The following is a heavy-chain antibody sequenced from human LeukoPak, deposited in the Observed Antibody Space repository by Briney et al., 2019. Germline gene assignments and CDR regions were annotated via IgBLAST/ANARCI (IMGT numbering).Heavy chain of an antibody. J-gene: IGHJ6*03. Sequence: ASVKVSCKASGGTFSSYAISWVRQAPGQGLEWMGGIIPIFGTANYAQKFQGRVTITADESTSTAYMELSSLRSEDTAVYYCARARYYYYYMDVWGKGTTVTISS. CDR3: ARARYYYYYMDV. CDR2: IIPIFGTA. CDR1: GGTFSSYA. V-gene: IGHV1-69*13.